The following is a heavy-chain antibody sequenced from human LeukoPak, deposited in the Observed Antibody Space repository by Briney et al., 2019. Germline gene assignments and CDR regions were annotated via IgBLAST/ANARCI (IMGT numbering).Heavy chain of an antibody. V-gene: IGHV3-30*02. Sequence: GGSLRLSCAASGFTFSTYGMHWVRQAPGKGLEWVAFIHFAGSNKYYADSVKGRFTISRDNSKYTLFLQMSSLRVEDTAVYYCTRDPRHFDSCGQGTLVTVSS. D-gene: IGHD6-6*01. CDR2: IHFAGSNK. CDR1: GFTFSTYG. CDR3: TRDPRHFDS. J-gene: IGHJ5*01.